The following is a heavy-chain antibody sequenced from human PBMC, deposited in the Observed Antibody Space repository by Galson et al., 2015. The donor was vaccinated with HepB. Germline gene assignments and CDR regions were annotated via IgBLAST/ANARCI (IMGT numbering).Heavy chain of an antibody. Sequence: SLRLSCAASGFTFRSYAMSWVRQAPGKGLEWVSAISGSGSSTYYADSVKGRFTISRDNAKNALYLQVNSLRAEDTAVYYCAKASYSHALYYFDYWGHGTLVTVSS. D-gene: IGHD5-18*01. CDR2: ISGSGSST. CDR1: GFTFRSYA. J-gene: IGHJ4*01. CDR3: AKASYSHALYYFDY. V-gene: IGHV3-23*01.